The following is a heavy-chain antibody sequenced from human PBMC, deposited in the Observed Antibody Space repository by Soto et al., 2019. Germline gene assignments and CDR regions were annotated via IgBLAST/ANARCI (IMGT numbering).Heavy chain of an antibody. CDR3: ARDSGPVGATNAFDI. D-gene: IGHD1-26*01. CDR2: INPNSGGT. V-gene: IGHV1-2*04. CDR1: GYTFTGYY. Sequence: ASLKVSCKASGYTFTGYYMHWVRQAPGQGLEWMGWINPNSGGTNYAQKFQGWVTMTRDTSISTAYVELSRLRSDDTAVYYCARDSGPVGATNAFDIWGQGTMVTVSS. J-gene: IGHJ3*02.